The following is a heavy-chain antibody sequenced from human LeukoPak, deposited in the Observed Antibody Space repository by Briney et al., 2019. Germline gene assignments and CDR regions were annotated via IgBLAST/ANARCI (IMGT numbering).Heavy chain of an antibody. Sequence: ASVKVSCKASGGTFSSYAISWVRQAPGQGLEWMGGIIPIFGAANYAQKFQGRVTITTDESTSTAYMELSSLRSEDTAVYYCAREKAVAGTGWYFDLWGRGTLVTVSS. CDR2: IIPIFGAA. J-gene: IGHJ2*01. CDR3: AREKAVAGTGWYFDL. D-gene: IGHD6-19*01. CDR1: GGTFSSYA. V-gene: IGHV1-69*05.